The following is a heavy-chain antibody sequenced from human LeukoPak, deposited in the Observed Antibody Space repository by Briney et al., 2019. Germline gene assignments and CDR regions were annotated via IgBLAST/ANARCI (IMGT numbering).Heavy chain of an antibody. V-gene: IGHV4-59*08. Sequence: SETLSLTCTISGGSISDYYWSWIRQPPGKGLEWIAYMYNSETTKYNPSLRSRVTISMDTCKNQFSLKLSSVTAADTASYYCARHILTAGSLEWGQGTLVTVSS. CDR3: ARHILTAGSLE. CDR1: GGSISDYY. D-gene: IGHD3-9*01. J-gene: IGHJ4*02. CDR2: MYNSETT.